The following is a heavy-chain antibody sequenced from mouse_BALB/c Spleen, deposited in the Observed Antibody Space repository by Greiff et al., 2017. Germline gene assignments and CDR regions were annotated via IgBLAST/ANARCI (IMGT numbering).Heavy chain of an antibody. CDR3: ARGTTVVAPFDY. V-gene: IGHV1-39*01. J-gene: IGHJ2*01. CDR2: IDPYYGGT. CDR1: GYSFTGYN. Sequence: EVKLVESGPELEKPGASVKISCKASGYSFTGYNMNWVKQSNGKSLEWIGNIDPYYGGTSYNQKFKGKATLTVDKSSSTAYMQLKSLTSEDSAVYYCARGTTVVAPFDYWGQGTTLTVSS. D-gene: IGHD1-1*01.